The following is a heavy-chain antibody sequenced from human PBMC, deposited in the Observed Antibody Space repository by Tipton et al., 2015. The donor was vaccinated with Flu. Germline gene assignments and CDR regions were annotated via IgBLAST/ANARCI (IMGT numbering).Heavy chain of an antibody. CDR2: IDYSGNT. D-gene: IGHD3-22*01. CDR1: GGSVSSSPYY. J-gene: IGHJ4*02. Sequence: TLSLTCTVSGGSVSSSPYYWGWVRQSPGKGLEWIGTIDYSGNTHYNPSLESRVSISVAKMQFSLSLSSVTAADTAVYYCARDPAGYYDNSAYYIFDYWGQGALGTVSS. V-gene: IGHV4-39*07. CDR3: ARDPAGYYDNSAYYIFDY.